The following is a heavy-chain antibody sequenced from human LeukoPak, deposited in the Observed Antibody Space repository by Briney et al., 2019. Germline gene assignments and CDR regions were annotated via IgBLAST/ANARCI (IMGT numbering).Heavy chain of an antibody. J-gene: IGHJ5*02. Sequence: SETLSLTCTVSGGSISSSSYYWSWNRQPPGKGLEWIGYIYYSGSTNYKPSLKSRVTISVETSKNQFSLKLSSVTAADTAVYYCARGGYYGSGNDFRFDPWGQGTLVTVSS. CDR3: ARGGYYGSGNDFRFDP. D-gene: IGHD3-10*01. CDR2: IYYSGST. CDR1: GGSISSSSYY. V-gene: IGHV4-61*01.